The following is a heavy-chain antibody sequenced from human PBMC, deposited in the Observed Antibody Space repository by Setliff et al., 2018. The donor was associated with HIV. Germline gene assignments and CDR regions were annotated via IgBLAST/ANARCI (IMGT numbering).Heavy chain of an antibody. CDR2: VYYTGTS. Sequence: SETLSLTCTVSGVSVSCGGYYWSWIRQHPGKGLEWIGYVYYTGTSYFNPSLKSRITISVDTSKNHFSLKLGFVTAADTAVYYCARGESTTWDLAEYFQHWGHGTLVTVSS. CDR1: GVSVSCGGYY. CDR3: ARGESTTWDLAEYFQH. V-gene: IGHV4-31*03. D-gene: IGHD2-2*01. J-gene: IGHJ1*01.